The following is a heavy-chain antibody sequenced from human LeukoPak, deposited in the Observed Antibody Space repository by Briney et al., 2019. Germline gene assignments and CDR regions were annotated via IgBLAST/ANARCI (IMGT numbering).Heavy chain of an antibody. J-gene: IGHJ3*02. V-gene: IGHV1-46*01. CDR1: GGTFSSYA. D-gene: IGHD3-22*01. CDR3: ASDSSVDSSGIHDAFDI. CDR2: INPSGGST. Sequence: ASVKVSCKASGGTFSSYAISWVRQAPGQGLEWMGIINPSGGSTSYAQKFQGRVTMTRDTSTSTVYMELSSLRSEDTAVYYCASDSSVDSSGIHDAFDIWGQGTMVTVSS.